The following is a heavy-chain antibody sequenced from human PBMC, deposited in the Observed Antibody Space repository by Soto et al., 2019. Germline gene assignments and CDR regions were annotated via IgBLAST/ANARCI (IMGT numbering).Heavy chain of an antibody. CDR2: VRSKTEGGTI. J-gene: IGHJ4*02. Sequence: PGGSMRLAGSASGFTFINAWMSWVRQAPGKGLEWVGRVRSKTEGGTIDYAAPVKGRFTISRDESTNTLYLQMTSLRTEDTALYYCTTIAVVTPGFDYWGQGTRVTVSS. CDR1: GFTFINAW. D-gene: IGHD2-21*02. CDR3: TTIAVVTPGFDY. V-gene: IGHV3-15*01.